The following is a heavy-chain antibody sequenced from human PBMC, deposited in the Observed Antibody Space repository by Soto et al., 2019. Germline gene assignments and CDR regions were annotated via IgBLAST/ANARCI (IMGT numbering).Heavy chain of an antibody. Sequence: KPSETLSLTCTVSDVSVSSSSYYWSWIRQPPGKGLEWIGYIYHSGYTIYNPSLKSRVTISVDTSKNQFSLKLTSVTAADTAVYYCAGLLRGVTLYYYGMDVWGQGTTVTVSS. CDR3: AGLLRGVTLYYYGMDV. CDR2: IYHSGYT. V-gene: IGHV4-61*01. J-gene: IGHJ6*02. D-gene: IGHD3-10*01. CDR1: DVSVSSSSYY.